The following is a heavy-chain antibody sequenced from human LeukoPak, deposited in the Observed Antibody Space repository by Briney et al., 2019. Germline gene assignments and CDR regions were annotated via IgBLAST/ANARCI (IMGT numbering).Heavy chain of an antibody. CDR3: ARGDSSGYYLRYYYGMDV. Sequence: SETLSLTCTVSGGSISSYYWSWIRQPPGKGLEWIGYIYYSGSTNYNPSLKSRVTISVDTSKNQFSLKLSSVTAADTAVYYCARGDSSGYYLRYYYGMDVWGQGTTVTVSS. D-gene: IGHD3-22*01. CDR2: IYYSGST. J-gene: IGHJ6*02. V-gene: IGHV4-59*01. CDR1: GGSISSYY.